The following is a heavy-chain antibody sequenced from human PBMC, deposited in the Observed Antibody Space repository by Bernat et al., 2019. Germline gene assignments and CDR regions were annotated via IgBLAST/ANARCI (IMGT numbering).Heavy chain of an antibody. D-gene: IGHD3-9*01. J-gene: IGHJ3*02. V-gene: IGHV3-30-3*01. CDR2: ISYEGSNK. CDR1: GFTFSSYA. Sequence: QVQLVESGGDVVQPGRSLRLSCAASGFTFSSYAMHWVRQAPGKGLEWVAVISYEGSNKYYADSVKGRFTISRDNSKNTLYLQMNSLRAEDTAVYYCARERLSRYFDWSDAFDIWGQGTMVTVSS. CDR3: ARERLSRYFDWSDAFDI.